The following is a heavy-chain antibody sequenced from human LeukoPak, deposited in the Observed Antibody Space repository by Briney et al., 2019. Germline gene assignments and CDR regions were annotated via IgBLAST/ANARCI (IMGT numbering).Heavy chain of an antibody. CDR2: IIPIFGTA. J-gene: IGHJ4*02. CDR3: VAGYCSGGSCYSELDY. CDR1: GGTFSSYA. D-gene: IGHD2-15*01. Sequence: SVKVSCKASGGTFSSYAISWVRQAPGQGLEWMGRIIPIFGTANYAQKFQGRVTITTDESTSTAYMELSSLRSEDTAVYYCVAGYCSGGSCYSELDYWGQGTLVTLSS. V-gene: IGHV1-69*05.